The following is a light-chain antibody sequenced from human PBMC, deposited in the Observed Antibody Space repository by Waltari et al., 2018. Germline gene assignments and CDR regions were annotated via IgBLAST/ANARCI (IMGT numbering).Light chain of an antibody. CDR2: DAS. Sequence: EIVLKQSPATLSLSPGNRATLSCRATQSISSYLACYQQKPGQPPRFLIYDASTKATGIPARFIGSGSVTDFTLTINSLETEDFAIYYCQNSSKSFTFGPGTRVDMK. J-gene: IGKJ3*01. CDR3: QNSSKSFT. V-gene: IGKV3-11*01. CDR1: QSISSY.